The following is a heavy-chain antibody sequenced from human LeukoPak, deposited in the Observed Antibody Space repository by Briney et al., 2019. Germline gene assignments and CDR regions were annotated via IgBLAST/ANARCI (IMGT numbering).Heavy chain of an antibody. CDR2: IHYTGTT. V-gene: IGHV4-39*07. Sequence: TFSSYWMSWVRQAPGKGLEWIGSIHYTGTTFYNPSLKSRVTISIDTSKNQFSLKVRSVTAADTAVYYCARTGGSFYFYYYMDVWGKGTTVTVS. D-gene: IGHD1-26*01. CDR3: ARTGGSFYFYYYMDV. CDR1: TFSSYW. J-gene: IGHJ6*03.